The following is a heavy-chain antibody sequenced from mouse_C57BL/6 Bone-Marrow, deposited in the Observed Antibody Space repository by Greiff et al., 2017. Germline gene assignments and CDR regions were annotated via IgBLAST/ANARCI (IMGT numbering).Heavy chain of an antibody. CDR1: GYTFTDYY. CDR2: IGPGSGST. J-gene: IGHJ4*01. V-gene: IGHV1-77*01. D-gene: IGHD4-1*02. Sequence: QVQLQQSGAELVKPGASVKISCKASGYTFTDYYINWVKQRPGQGLEWIGKIGPGSGSTYYNEKFKGKATLTADKSSSTAYMQLSSLTSEDSAVYFCAREKDQLQLGRRGYAMDYWGQGTSVTVAS. CDR3: AREKDQLQLGRRGYAMDY.